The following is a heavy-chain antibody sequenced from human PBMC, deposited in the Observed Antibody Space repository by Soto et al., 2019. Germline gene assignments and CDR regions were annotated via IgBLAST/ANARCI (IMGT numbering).Heavy chain of an antibody. CDR2: ISGDGTRT. Sequence: GGALRPPCGASGIKFYKNGKNWGRQCPGKGLEWVSGISGDGTRTYYGDSVKGRFTISRDNSKNTVFLQMNSLRAEDTALYYCVKDLRPNRGWFGPWGQGTRVTVSS. J-gene: IGHJ5*02. D-gene: IGHD3-3*01. V-gene: IGHV3-23*01. CDR1: GIKFYKNG. CDR3: VKDLRPNRGWFGP.